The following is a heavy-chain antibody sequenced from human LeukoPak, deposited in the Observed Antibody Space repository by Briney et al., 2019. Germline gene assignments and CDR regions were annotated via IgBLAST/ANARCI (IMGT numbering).Heavy chain of an antibody. Sequence: SETLSLTCTVSCGSISSGSYYWSWIRQPAWKGLEWIGRIHRSGSTAYNPSVKSRVTISVDTSKNQFSLKLNSVTAADTAVYYCARGGFLVQNHFDPWGQGTLATVSS. J-gene: IGHJ5*02. CDR3: ARGGFLVQNHFDP. CDR1: CGSISSGSYY. CDR2: IHRSGST. D-gene: IGHD3-3*01. V-gene: IGHV4-61*02.